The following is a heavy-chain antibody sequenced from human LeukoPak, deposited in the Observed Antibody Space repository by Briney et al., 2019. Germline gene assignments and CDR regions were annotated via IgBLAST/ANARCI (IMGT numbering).Heavy chain of an antibody. Sequence: PGGSLRLSCAASGFTVSSNYMSWVRQAPGKGLEWVSVIYSGVSTYYADSVKGRFTMSRDNSKNTLYLQMNSLRAEDTAVYYCARSGFSNMGCWGQGTLATVSS. CDR1: GFTVSSNY. J-gene: IGHJ4*02. CDR2: IYSGVST. V-gene: IGHV3-53*01. CDR3: ARSGFSNMGC. D-gene: IGHD2/OR15-2a*01.